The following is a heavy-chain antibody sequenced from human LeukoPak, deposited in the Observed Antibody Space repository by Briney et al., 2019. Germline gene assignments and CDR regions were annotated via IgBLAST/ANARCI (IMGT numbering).Heavy chain of an antibody. CDR2: IYYSGST. CDR1: GDSIYSGSYY. V-gene: IGHV4-61*10. J-gene: IGHJ3*02. CDR3: ARFPGRYDILTGSLLGHAFDI. D-gene: IGHD3-9*01. Sequence: TPSQTLSLTCTVSGDSIYSGSYYWSWIRQPANKGLELIGYIYYSGSTNYNPSLKSRVTISVDTSKNQFSLKLSSVTAADTAVYYCARFPGRYDILTGSLLGHAFDIWGQGTMVTVSS.